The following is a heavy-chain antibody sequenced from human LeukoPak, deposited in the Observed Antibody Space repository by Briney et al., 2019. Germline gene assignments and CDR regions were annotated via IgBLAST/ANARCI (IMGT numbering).Heavy chain of an antibody. CDR3: ARASTGYSSSWYDPYGMDV. J-gene: IGHJ6*02. CDR2: ISSSSSYI. Sequence: PGGSLRLSCAASGFTFSDYYMSWIRQAPGKGLEWVSSISSSSSYIYYADSVKGRFTISRDNAKNSLYLQMNSLRAEDTAVYYCARASTGYSSSWYDPYGMDVWGQGTTVTVPS. V-gene: IGHV3-11*06. D-gene: IGHD6-13*01. CDR1: GFTFSDYY.